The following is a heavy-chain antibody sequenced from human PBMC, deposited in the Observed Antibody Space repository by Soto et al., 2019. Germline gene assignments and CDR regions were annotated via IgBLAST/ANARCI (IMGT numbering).Heavy chain of an antibody. CDR3: ARDQVAAAGTGSYYYYGMDV. CDR2: ISGSGGST. V-gene: IGHV3-23*01. CDR1: GFTFSSYA. Sequence: GGSLRLSCAASGFTFSSYAMSWVRQAPGKGLEWVSAISGSGGSTYYADSVKGRFTISRDNSKNTLYLQMNSLRAEDTAVYYCARDQVAAAGTGSYYYYGMDVWGQGTTVTVSS. D-gene: IGHD6-13*01. J-gene: IGHJ6*02.